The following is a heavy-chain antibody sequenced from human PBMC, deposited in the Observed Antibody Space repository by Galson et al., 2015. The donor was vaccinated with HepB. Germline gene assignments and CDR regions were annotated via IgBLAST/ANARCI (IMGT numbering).Heavy chain of an antibody. CDR2: ISGSGGST. D-gene: IGHD1-26*01. CDR3: ASKNRVGAHPFDY. J-gene: IGHJ4*02. V-gene: IGHV3-23*01. Sequence: SLRLSCAASGFTFSNYAMSWVRQAPGKGLEWVSAISGSGGSTYYADSVKGRFTISRDNSKNTLFLQMSSLRAEDTAVYYCASKNRVGAHPFDYWGQGTLVTVSS. CDR1: GFTFSNYA.